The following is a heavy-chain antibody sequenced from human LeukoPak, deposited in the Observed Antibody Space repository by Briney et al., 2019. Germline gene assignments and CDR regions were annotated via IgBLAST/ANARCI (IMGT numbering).Heavy chain of an antibody. V-gene: IGHV3-23*01. J-gene: IGHJ4*02. D-gene: IGHD3-22*01. Sequence: GGSLRLSCAASEFTFSSFAMSWVRQAPGKGLEWVSHISGSGGSTFYADSVKGRFTISRDNSKNTLYLQMDSLRAEDTAICYCAKVITMTPGDYWGQGTLVTVSS. CDR3: AKVITMTPGDY. CDR2: ISGSGGST. CDR1: EFTFSSFA.